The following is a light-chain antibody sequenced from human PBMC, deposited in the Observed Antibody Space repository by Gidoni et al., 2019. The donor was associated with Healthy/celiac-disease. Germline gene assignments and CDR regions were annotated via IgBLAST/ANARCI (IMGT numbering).Light chain of an antibody. CDR3: QQYYSTPRT. V-gene: IGKV4-1*01. Sequence: DIVMTQSPDSLAVSLGERATINCKSSQSVLYSSNNKNYLAWYQQKPGKPPKLLIYGASTRESGVPDRFSGSGSGTDFTLTISSLQAEDVAVYYCQQYYSTPRTFGQXTKVEIK. CDR2: GAS. J-gene: IGKJ1*01. CDR1: QSVLYSSNNKNY.